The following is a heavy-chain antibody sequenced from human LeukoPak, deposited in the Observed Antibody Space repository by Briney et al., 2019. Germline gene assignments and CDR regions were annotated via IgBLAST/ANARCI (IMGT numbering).Heavy chain of an antibody. CDR1: GFTFSSYG. Sequence: GGSLRLSCAASGFTFSSYGMHWVRQAPGKGLEWVAVIWYDGSNKYYADSVKGRFTISRDNSKNTLYLQMNSLRAEDTAVYYCARDAPVGATTVAAFDIWGQGTMVTVSS. CDR2: IWYDGSNK. V-gene: IGHV3-33*01. J-gene: IGHJ3*02. D-gene: IGHD1-26*01. CDR3: ARDAPVGATTVAAFDI.